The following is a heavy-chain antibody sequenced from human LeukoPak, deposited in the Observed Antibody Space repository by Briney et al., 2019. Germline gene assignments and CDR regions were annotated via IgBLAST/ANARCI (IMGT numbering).Heavy chain of an antibody. J-gene: IGHJ4*02. Sequence: GGSLRLSCAASGFTFSSYAMSWVRQVPGKGLEWVSAISDSGGNTYYADFVRGWFTISRDNSKNTLYLQMNSLRAEDTAMYFCAKDAGRSDVDYFDYWGQGTLVTVSS. CDR2: ISDSGGNT. CDR1: GFTFSSYA. CDR3: AKDAGRSDVDYFDY. V-gene: IGHV3-23*01. D-gene: IGHD1-26*01.